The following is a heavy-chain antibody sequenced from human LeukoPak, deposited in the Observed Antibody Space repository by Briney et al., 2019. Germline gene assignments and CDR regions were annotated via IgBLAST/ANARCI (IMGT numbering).Heavy chain of an antibody. CDR3: ARGVGSSSRVRYSYMDV. J-gene: IGHJ6*03. Sequence: SETLSLTYTVSGGSISSGSYYWSWIRQPAGKGLEWIGRIYTSWSTNYNPSLKSRVSISIDTSKNQFSLKLSSVTAADTAVYYCARGVGSSSRVRYSYMDVWGKGTTVTVSS. CDR2: IYTSWST. CDR1: GGSISSGSYY. V-gene: IGHV4-61*02. D-gene: IGHD2-2*01.